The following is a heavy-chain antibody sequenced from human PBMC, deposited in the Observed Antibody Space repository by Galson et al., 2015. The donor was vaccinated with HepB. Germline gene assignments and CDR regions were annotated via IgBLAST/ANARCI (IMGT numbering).Heavy chain of an antibody. CDR1: GYTFTTYG. J-gene: IGHJ5*02. D-gene: IGHD6-6*01. CDR3: ARQGYSSSSLHWFDP. V-gene: IGHV1-18*04. Sequence: SVKVSCKASGYTFTTYGISWVRQAPGQGFEWMGWISAYHGNTNYAQKLQGRVTMTADTSTSTAYMELRSLRSDDTAVYYCARQGYSSSSLHWFDPWGQGTLVTVSS. CDR2: ISAYHGNT.